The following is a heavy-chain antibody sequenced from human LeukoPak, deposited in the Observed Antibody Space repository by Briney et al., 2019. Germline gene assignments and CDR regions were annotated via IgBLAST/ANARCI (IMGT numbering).Heavy chain of an antibody. V-gene: IGHV3-20*04. CDR3: ARGDSSGWYFDQ. CDR2: INWNGGST. CDR1: GSSFDAYG. J-gene: IGHJ4*02. D-gene: IGHD6-19*01. Sequence: GGSLRLSCAASGSSFDAYGMSWVRQPPGKGLQWVAGINWNGGSTGYADFVRGRFTISRDNAKNSLYLQMNSLRAEDTALYYCARGDSSGWYFDQWGQGTLVTVSA.